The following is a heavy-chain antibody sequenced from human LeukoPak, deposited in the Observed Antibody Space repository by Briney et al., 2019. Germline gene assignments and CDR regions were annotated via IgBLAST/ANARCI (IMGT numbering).Heavy chain of an antibody. Sequence: PGGSLRLSCAASGFTFSSYWMSWVRQAPGKGLEWVANIKQDGSEKYYVDSVKGRFTISRDNAKNSLYLQMNSLRAEDTAVYYCARLRDGYNYYYYYYMDVWGKGTTVTVS. CDR1: GFTFSSYW. V-gene: IGHV3-7*01. CDR3: ARLRDGYNYYYYYYMDV. D-gene: IGHD5-24*01. J-gene: IGHJ6*03. CDR2: IKQDGSEK.